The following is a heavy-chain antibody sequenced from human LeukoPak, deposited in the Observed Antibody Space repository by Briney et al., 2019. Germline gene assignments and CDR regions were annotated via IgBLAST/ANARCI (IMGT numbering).Heavy chain of an antibody. V-gene: IGHV3-30-3*01. CDR1: GFTFRNYV. CDR3: AGGRLVATSKAVAIDY. CDR2: TSSDLNVK. Sequence: GGSLRLSCAASGFTFRNYVIHWVRQAPGKGLEWVAVTSSDLNVKLYADSVKGRFTISRDNAKNTLYLQMNNLRADDTAVYYCAGGRLVATSKAVAIDYWGQGTLVTVSS. D-gene: IGHD5-12*01. J-gene: IGHJ4*02.